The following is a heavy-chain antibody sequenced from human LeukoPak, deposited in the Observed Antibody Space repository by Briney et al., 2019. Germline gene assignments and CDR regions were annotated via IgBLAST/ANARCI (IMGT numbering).Heavy chain of an antibody. Sequence: PSETLSLTCPVSGDSLSSYYWTWIRQPPAKGLEWIGYIYYTCSTYCNPSLESRVTISIDTSKNQFSLKLSSMTAADTAVYYCARGPTYSNSYDCWGQGTLVSVSS. CDR3: ARGPTYSNSYDC. J-gene: IGHJ4*02. V-gene: IGHV4-59*01. D-gene: IGHD4-11*01. CDR2: IYYTCST. CDR1: GDSLSSYY.